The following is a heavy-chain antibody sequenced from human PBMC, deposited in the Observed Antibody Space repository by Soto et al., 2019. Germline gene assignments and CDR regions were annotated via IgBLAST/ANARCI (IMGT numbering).Heavy chain of an antibody. D-gene: IGHD4-17*01. Sequence: PGGSLRLSCAASGFTFSSFVMSWVRQAPGKGLDWVSGIGANGGGTYYADSVKGRFIISRDNSKNTLYLQMNSLRAEDTAVYYCARDPNGDYLGAFDFWGQKTMVTVSS. J-gene: IGHJ3*01. CDR2: IGANGGGT. V-gene: IGHV3-23*01. CDR3: ARDPNGDYLGAFDF. CDR1: GFTFSSFV.